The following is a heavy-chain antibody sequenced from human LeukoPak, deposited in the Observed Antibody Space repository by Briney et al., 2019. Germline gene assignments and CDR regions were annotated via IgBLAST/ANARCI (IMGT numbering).Heavy chain of an antibody. J-gene: IGHJ4*02. Sequence: SETLSLTCAVYSGSFSGYYWSWIRQPPGKGLEWIGEINHSGSTNYNPSLKSRVTISVDTSKNQFSLKLSSVTAADTAVYYCARRGYSYVSWGQGTLVTVSS. CDR3: ARRGYSYVS. D-gene: IGHD5-18*01. V-gene: IGHV4-34*01. CDR2: INHSGST. CDR1: SGSFSGYY.